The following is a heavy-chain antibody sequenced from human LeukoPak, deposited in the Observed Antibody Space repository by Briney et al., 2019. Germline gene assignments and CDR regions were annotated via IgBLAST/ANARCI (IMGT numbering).Heavy chain of an antibody. D-gene: IGHD6-13*01. CDR2: INPNSGGT. Sequence: GASVKVSCKASGYTFTGYYMHWVRQAPGQGLEWMGRINPNSGGTNYAQNVQGRVTMTRDTSISTAYMELSRLGSDDTAVYYCARAKAAAGTDSFDYWGQGTLVTVSS. CDR3: ARAKAAAGTDSFDY. V-gene: IGHV1-2*06. CDR1: GYTFTGYY. J-gene: IGHJ4*02.